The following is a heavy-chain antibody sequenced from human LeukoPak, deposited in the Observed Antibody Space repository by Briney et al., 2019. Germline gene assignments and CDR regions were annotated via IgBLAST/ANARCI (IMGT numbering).Heavy chain of an antibody. V-gene: IGHV3-30*18. D-gene: IGHD2-15*01. CDR2: ISHDGNNK. CDR1: GFSFSSYG. CDR3: AKDPSYCSGGRCYGHAPGY. J-gene: IGHJ4*02. Sequence: GGSLRLSCSASGFSFSSYGMHWVRQAPGKGLEWVAAISHDGNNKYYADSVKGRFTISRDNSKNALYLEVNSLRAEDTAMYYCAKDPSYCSGGRCYGHAPGYWGQGTLVTVSS.